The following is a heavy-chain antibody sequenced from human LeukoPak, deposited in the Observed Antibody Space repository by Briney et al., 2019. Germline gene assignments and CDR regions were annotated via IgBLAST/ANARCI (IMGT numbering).Heavy chain of an antibody. Sequence: PSQTLSLTCTVSGGSISSGSYYWSWIRQPPGKGLEWIGYIYYSGSTNYNPSLKSRVTISVDTSKNQFSLKLSSVTAADTAVYYCARATNPERIEAAAGLFDPWGQGTLVTVSS. J-gene: IGHJ5*02. CDR3: ARATNPERIEAAAGLFDP. D-gene: IGHD6-13*01. CDR2: IYYSGST. V-gene: IGHV4-61*01. CDR1: GGSISSGSYY.